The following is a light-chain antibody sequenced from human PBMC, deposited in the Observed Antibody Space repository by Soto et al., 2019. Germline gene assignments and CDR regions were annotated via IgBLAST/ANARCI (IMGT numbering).Light chain of an antibody. J-gene: IGKJ5*01. CDR2: AAS. V-gene: IGKV1-39*01. CDR3: QQSYSTPIT. CDR1: QSISSY. Sequence: DIQMTQSPSSLSASVGDRVTITCRASQSISSYLNWYQQKPGKAPKLLIYAASSLQSGVPSRFSGSGSGTDFTLTISSLQPEEFATYYCQQSYSTPITFGQGTRLDIK.